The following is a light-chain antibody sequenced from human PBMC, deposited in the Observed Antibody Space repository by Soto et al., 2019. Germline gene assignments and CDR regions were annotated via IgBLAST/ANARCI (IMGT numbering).Light chain of an antibody. Sequence: DIQMTQSPSSLSASVGDRVTITCRASQSISSYLNWYQQKPGRAPSLLIYAASSLHSGVPSRFSGSGSGTDFTLTITSLQPEDFATYYCQQSYTALITFGQGTRLEIK. CDR2: AAS. J-gene: IGKJ5*01. V-gene: IGKV1-39*01. CDR1: QSISSY. CDR3: QQSYTALIT.